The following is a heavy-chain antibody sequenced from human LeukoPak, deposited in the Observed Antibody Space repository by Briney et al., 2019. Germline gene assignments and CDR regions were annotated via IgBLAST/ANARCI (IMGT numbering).Heavy chain of an antibody. CDR1: GFTFSSYW. V-gene: IGHV3-74*01. Sequence: QPGGSLRLSCAASGFTFSSYWMHWVRQAPGKGLVWVSRINSDGSSTSYADSVKGRFTISRDNSKNTLYLQMNSLRAEDTAVYYCAKDRGSGWYGNYFDYWGQGTLVTVSS. D-gene: IGHD6-19*01. CDR3: AKDRGSGWYGNYFDY. CDR2: INSDGSST. J-gene: IGHJ4*02.